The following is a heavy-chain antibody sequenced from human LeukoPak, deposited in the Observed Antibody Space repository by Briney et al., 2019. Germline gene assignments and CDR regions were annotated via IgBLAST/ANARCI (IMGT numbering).Heavy chain of an antibody. J-gene: IGHJ3*02. D-gene: IGHD6-25*01. V-gene: IGHV4-59*01. CDR1: GGSICSYY. Sequence: ASETLSLTCTVSGGSICSYYWSWIRQPPGKGLEWIGYIYYSGSTNYNPSLKSRVTISVDTSKNQFSLKLSSVTAADTAVYYCARVTALGAFDIWGQGTMVTVSS. CDR2: IYYSGST. CDR3: ARVTALGAFDI.